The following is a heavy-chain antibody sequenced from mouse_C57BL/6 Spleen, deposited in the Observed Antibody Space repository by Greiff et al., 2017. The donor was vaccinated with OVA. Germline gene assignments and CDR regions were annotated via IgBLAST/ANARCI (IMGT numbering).Heavy chain of an antibody. J-gene: IGHJ2*01. D-gene: IGHD1-1*01. CDR1: GFNIKDYY. CDR3: ARRDYGSSHYFDY. CDR2: IDPEDGET. V-gene: IGHV14-2*01. Sequence: VQLKESGAELVKPGASVKLSCTASGFNIKDYYMHWVKQRTEQGLEWIGRIDPEDGETKYAPKFQGKATITADTSSNTAYLQLSSLTSQDTAVYYCARRDYGSSHYFDYWGQGTTLTVSS.